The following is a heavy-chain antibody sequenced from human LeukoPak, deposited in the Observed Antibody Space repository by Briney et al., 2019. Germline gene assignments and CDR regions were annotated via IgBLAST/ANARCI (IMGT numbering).Heavy chain of an antibody. CDR3: AKASQQWLDA. Sequence: GGSLRLSCAASGFTFSRYAMSWVRQAPGKGLEWVSGLCGSDGSTYYADSVKGRFTISRDNSKNTLYLQMSSLRAEDTAVYYCAKASQQWLDAWGQGTLVTVSS. D-gene: IGHD6-19*01. CDR2: LCGSDGST. J-gene: IGHJ5*02. V-gene: IGHV3-23*01. CDR1: GFTFSRYA.